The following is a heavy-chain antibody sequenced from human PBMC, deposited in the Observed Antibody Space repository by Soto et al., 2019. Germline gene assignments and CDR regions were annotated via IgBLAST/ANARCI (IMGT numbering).Heavy chain of an antibody. CDR3: ARVDYDSSGYYPL. D-gene: IGHD3-22*01. CDR1: GGSISSYY. Sequence: SETLSLTCTVSGGSISSYYWSWIRQPPGKGLEWIGYIYYSGSTNYNPSLKSRVTISVDTSKNQFSLKLSSVTAADTAVYYCARVDYDSSGYYPLWGQGTLVTVSS. CDR2: IYYSGST. V-gene: IGHV4-59*01. J-gene: IGHJ4*02.